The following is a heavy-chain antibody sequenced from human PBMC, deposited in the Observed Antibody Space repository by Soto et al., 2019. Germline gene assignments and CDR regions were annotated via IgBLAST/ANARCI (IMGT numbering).Heavy chain of an antibody. CDR1: GYTFTSYD. J-gene: IGHJ4*02. D-gene: IGHD3-22*01. Sequence: QVQLVQSGAEVKKPGASVKVSCKASGYTFTSYDINWVRQATGQGLELMGWMNPNSGNTGYAQKFQGRVTMTRSNSVSTAYMELTGLRSEDTAVYYCARGHNYHDSSGYYGDWGQGTLVTVSS. V-gene: IGHV1-8*01. CDR3: ARGHNYHDSSGYYGD. CDR2: MNPNSGNT.